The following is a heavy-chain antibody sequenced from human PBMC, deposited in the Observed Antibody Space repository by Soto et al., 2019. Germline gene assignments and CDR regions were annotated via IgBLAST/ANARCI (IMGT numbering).Heavy chain of an antibody. CDR2: ISWDSGSI. D-gene: IGHD2-21*01. CDR1: GFTFDELA. V-gene: IGHV3-9*01. CDR3: AKIVTRHSLVPVFDQ. Sequence: EVQLVESGGGLVQPGRSLRLSCVGSGFTFDELAIHWVRQAPGKGLEWVSGISWDSGSINYADSVRGRFTISRDNAKKSLYLHMTSLGSEDTAFYYCAKIVTRHSLVPVFDQWGQGALVTVSS. J-gene: IGHJ4*02.